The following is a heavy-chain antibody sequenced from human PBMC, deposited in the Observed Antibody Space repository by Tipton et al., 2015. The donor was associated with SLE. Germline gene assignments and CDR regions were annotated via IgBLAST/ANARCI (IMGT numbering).Heavy chain of an antibody. J-gene: IGHJ4*02. CDR1: GGSISSKNYY. V-gene: IGHV4-39*07. CDR3: ARSQGAFGY. D-gene: IGHD1-26*01. Sequence: LRLSCTVSGGSISSKNYYWGWIRQPPGKGLEWIGSIHYSGSTYDNPSFKSRVTISVDTSKNQFSLKLSSVTAADTAVCYCARSQGAFGYWGQGTLVTVSS. CDR2: IHYSGST.